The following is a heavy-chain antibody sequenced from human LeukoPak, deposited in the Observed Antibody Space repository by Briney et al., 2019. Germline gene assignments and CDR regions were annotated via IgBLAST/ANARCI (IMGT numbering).Heavy chain of an antibody. V-gene: IGHV3-48*01. Sequence: HPGGSLRLSCAASGFTFSSYSMNWVRQAPGKGLEWVSYISSSSSNIDYADSVKGRFTISRDNAKNSLYLQMNSLRAEDTAVYFCARAGRFGESFRDYYYYIDVWGKGTTVTVSS. CDR3: ARAGRFGESFRDYYYYIDV. CDR1: GFTFSSYS. J-gene: IGHJ6*03. D-gene: IGHD3-10*01. CDR2: ISSSSSNI.